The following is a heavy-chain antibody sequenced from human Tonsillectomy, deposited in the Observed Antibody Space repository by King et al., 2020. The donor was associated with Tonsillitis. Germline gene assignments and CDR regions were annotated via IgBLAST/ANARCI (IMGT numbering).Heavy chain of an antibody. V-gene: IGHV3-53*01. CDR1: GFTVSSNY. J-gene: IGHJ6*02. Sequence: QLVQSGGGLIQPGGSLRLSCAASGFTVSSNYMSWVRQAPGKGLEWVAVIYSGGSTYYADNVKGRFTISRDNSKNPLYLQMNSLRAEDTAVYYCARDRGLSLYYYYGMDVWGQGTTVTVSS. CDR2: IYSGGST. CDR3: ARDRGLSLYYYYGMDV. D-gene: IGHD3-10*01.